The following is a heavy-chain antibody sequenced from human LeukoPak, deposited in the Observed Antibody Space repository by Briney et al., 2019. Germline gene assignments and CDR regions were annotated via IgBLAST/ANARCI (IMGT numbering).Heavy chain of an antibody. CDR3: AREAKALPYYFDY. V-gene: IGHV4-30-4*01. CDR1: GGSISSGDYY. J-gene: IGHJ4*02. Sequence: SQTLSLTCTVSGGSISSGDYYWSWIRQPPGKGLEWIGYIYYSGSTYYNPSLKSRITISVDTSKNQFSLKLSSVTAADTAVYYCAREAKALPYYFDYWGQGTLVTVSS. CDR2: IYYSGST.